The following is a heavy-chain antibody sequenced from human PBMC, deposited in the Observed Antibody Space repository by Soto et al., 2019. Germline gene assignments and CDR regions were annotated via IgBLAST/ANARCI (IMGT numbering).Heavy chain of an antibody. V-gene: IGHV1-18*01. J-gene: IGHJ6*02. D-gene: IGHD3-16*01. Sequence: GAPVEISSTASGYSVYIYGVGWARKDPGQGLEWMGWINAYNGNTNYAQNLQGRLTLTTDTSTTTAYMELRSLRSNDTAIYYCAMVDVYVTPSPQDVWGQGTTVTV. CDR2: INAYNGNT. CDR3: AMVDVYVTPSPQDV. CDR1: GYSVYIYG.